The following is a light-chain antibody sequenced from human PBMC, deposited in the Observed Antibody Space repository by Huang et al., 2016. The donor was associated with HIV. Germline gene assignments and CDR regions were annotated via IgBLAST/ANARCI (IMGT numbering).Light chain of an antibody. CDR2: LGS. V-gene: IGKV2-28*01. CDR3: MQALQTPRT. CDR1: QSLLHSDGYNY. J-gene: IGKJ4*01. Sequence: DIVMTQSPLSLPVTPGEPASISCRSSQSLLHSDGYNYLDWYLQRPGQSPQILIYLGSNRASGVPDRFSGSGSGTDFTLKISRLEAEDVGVYYCMQALQTPRTFGGGTKVEIK.